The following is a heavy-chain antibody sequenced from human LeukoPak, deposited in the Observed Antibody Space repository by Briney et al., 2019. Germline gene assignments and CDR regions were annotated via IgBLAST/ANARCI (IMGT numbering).Heavy chain of an antibody. CDR3: ARADSWYGYYFDY. CDR2: IYYSGST. V-gene: IGHV4-30-4*01. D-gene: IGHD6-13*01. J-gene: IGHJ4*02. CDR1: GGSFSSGDYY. Sequence: PSETLSLTCTVSGGSFSSGDYYWSWIRQPPGKGLEWIGFIYYSGSTYYNPSLKSRVTISLDTSKNQLSLKLSSVTAADTAVYYCARADSWYGYYFDYWGQGTLVTVSS.